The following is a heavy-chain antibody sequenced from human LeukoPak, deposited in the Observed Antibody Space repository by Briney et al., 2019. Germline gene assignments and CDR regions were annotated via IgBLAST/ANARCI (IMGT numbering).Heavy chain of an antibody. D-gene: IGHD6-19*01. J-gene: IGHJ6*02. CDR3: ARWSKYSSGWSRYYYYGMDV. Sequence: SETLSLTCPVSGGSLSSHYWSWLRQPPGTGLEWIGYIYYSVSTNYNPALKSRVTISVDTSKKQFSLKLSSVTGADTAVYYCARWSKYSSGWSRYYYYGMDVWGQGTTVTVSS. V-gene: IGHV4-59*08. CDR1: GGSLSSHY. CDR2: IYYSVST.